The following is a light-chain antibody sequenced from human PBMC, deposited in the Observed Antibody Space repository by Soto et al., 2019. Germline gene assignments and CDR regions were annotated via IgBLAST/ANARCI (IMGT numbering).Light chain of an antibody. CDR1: GSDVGGYSL. Sequence: QSALTQPASVSGSPGQSITISCTGTGSDVGGYSLVSWYQQHPDKAPKLIIYEVFKRPSGVSNRFSGSKSDNTASLTFSGLQAEDEADYFCCSFAENTNSVFGGGTKVTVL. V-gene: IGLV2-23*02. CDR2: EVF. CDR3: CSFAENTNSV. J-gene: IGLJ2*01.